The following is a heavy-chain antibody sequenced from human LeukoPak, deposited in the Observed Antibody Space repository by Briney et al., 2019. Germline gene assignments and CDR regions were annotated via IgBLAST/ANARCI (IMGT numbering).Heavy chain of an antibody. D-gene: IGHD6-13*01. CDR1: GFTFRSYG. V-gene: IGHV3-33*01. CDR2: IWYDGSNK. CDR3: ARAASSWYVFDY. Sequence: PGGSLRLSYAASGFTFRSYGMHWVRQAPGKGLEWVAVIWYDGSNKYYADSVKGRFTISRDNSKNTLYLQMNSLRAEDTAVYYCARAASSWYVFDYWGQGTLVTVSS. J-gene: IGHJ4*02.